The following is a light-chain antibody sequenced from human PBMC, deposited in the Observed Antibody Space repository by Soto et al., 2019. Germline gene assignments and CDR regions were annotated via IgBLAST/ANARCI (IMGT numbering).Light chain of an antibody. V-gene: IGKV1-5*01. CDR1: QSISDR. J-gene: IGKJ1*01. CDR3: QHYSTVWA. CDR2: DAS. Sequence: DIQMTQSPSTLSASVGDRVTITCRASQSISDRVAWYQRKPGKAPKLLIFDASSLESGVPSRVSGSGSGTEFTLTISSLQPDDFATYYCQHYSTVWAFGQGTKVEI.